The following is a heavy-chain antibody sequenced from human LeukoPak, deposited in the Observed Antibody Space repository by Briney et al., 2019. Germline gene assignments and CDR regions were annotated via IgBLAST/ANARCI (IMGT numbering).Heavy chain of an antibody. CDR3: ARDGSGFYYYYYMDV. CDR2: ISTVSTYT. V-gene: IGHV3-21*01. D-gene: IGHD6-25*01. Sequence: GGSLRLSCAASGFTFTDYSMTWVRQAPGKGLEWIASISTVSTYTFYSDSVKGRFIISRDNAKNSVSLQLNGLSADDTAVYFCARDGSGFYYYYYMDVWGRGTTVTVSS. CDR1: GFTFTDYS. J-gene: IGHJ6*03.